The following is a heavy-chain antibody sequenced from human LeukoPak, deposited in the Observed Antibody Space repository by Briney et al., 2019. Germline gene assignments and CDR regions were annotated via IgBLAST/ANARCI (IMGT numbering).Heavy chain of an antibody. CDR2: ISGYNGNT. CDR1: GYTFTGYY. CDR3: ARSSHRDGDTFDY. D-gene: IGHD3-10*01. J-gene: IGHJ4*02. Sequence: GASVKVSCKASGYTFTGYYMHWVRQAPGQGLEWMGWISGYNGNTNYAQKLQGRVTMTTDPSTTTAYMELRSLRSDDTAVYYCARSSHRDGDTFDYWGQGTLVTVSS. V-gene: IGHV1-18*04.